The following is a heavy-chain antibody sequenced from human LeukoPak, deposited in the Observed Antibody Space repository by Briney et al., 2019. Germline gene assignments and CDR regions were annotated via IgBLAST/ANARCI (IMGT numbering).Heavy chain of an antibody. CDR3: ARNRPTLSIVVVVADY. CDR2: ISYDGSNK. Sequence: GGSLRLSCAASGFTFSSYAMHWVRQAPGKGLEWVAVISYDGSNKYYADSVKGRFTISRDNSKNTLYLQVNSLRAEDTAVYYCARNRPTLSIVVVVADYWGQGTLVTVSS. J-gene: IGHJ4*02. V-gene: IGHV3-30*04. D-gene: IGHD2-15*01. CDR1: GFTFSSYA.